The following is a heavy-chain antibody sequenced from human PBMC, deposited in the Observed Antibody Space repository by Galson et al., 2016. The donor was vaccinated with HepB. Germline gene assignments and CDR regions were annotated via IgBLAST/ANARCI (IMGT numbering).Heavy chain of an antibody. CDR3: ARDRPNYGDHGDY. V-gene: IGHV1-46*01. CDR2: INQRRGSA. D-gene: IGHD4-17*01. Sequence: SVKVSCKASGYTFTSYSIHWVRQARGQGLEWMGIINQRRGSATYAQKFQGRVTMSSDTSTGTVYMELTSLTSEDTGVYYCARDRPNYGDHGDYWGQGTLVTVSP. CDR1: GYTFTSYS. J-gene: IGHJ4*02.